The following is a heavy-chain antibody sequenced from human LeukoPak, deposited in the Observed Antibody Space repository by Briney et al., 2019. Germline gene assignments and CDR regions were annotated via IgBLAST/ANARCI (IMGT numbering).Heavy chain of an antibody. Sequence: GGSLSPSCEASGITFSDAWMSWVRQAPGKGLEWVGLLKSKTDGGTSDYAAPVKGRFTVSRNDSENTLFLQMDSLNIDDTAVYYCIANLDYWGQGTLVTVSS. CDR3: IANLDY. V-gene: IGHV3-15*01. CDR1: GITFSDAW. J-gene: IGHJ4*02. CDR2: LKSKTDGGTS. D-gene: IGHD1-1*01.